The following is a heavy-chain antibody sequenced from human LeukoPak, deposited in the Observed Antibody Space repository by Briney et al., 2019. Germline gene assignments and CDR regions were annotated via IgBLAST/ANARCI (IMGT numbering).Heavy chain of an antibody. CDR2: IWYDGSNK. CDR1: GFTFSSYG. CDR3: ARGMVRGVSYYFDY. D-gene: IGHD3-10*01. V-gene: IGHV3-33*01. Sequence: GGSLRLSCAASGFTFSSYGMHWVRQAPGKGPEWVAVIWYDGSNKYYADSVKGRFTISRDNSKNTLYLQMNSLRAEDTAVYYCARGMVRGVSYYFDYWGQGTLVTVSS. J-gene: IGHJ4*02.